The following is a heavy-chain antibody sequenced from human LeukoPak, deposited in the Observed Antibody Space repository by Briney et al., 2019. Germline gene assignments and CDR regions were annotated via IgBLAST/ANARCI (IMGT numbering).Heavy chain of an antibody. V-gene: IGHV3-74*01. CDR3: AREYCSGGSCYGYYMDV. Sequence: GGSLRLSCAASRFTFNTYWMHWVRQAPGKGLVWVSRINTEETSTSYADSVKGRFTISRDNAKNSLYLQMNSLRAEDTALYHCAREYCSGGSCYGYYMDVWGKGTTVTISS. CDR2: INTEETST. CDR1: RFTFNTYW. J-gene: IGHJ6*03. D-gene: IGHD2-15*01.